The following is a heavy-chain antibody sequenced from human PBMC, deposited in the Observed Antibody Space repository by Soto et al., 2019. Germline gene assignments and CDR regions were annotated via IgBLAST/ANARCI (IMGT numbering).Heavy chain of an antibody. V-gene: IGHV3-33*01. CDR1: GFTFSSYG. CDR3: ARSDFRDGYKRVNY. CDR2: IWYDGSNK. J-gene: IGHJ4*02. Sequence: QVQLVESGGGVVQPGRSLRLSCAASGFTFSSYGMHWVRQAPGKGLEWVAVIWYDGSNKYYADSVKGRFTISRDNSKNTLYLQMNSLRAEDTAVYYCARSDFRDGYKRVNYWGQGPLVTVSS. D-gene: IGHD5-12*01.